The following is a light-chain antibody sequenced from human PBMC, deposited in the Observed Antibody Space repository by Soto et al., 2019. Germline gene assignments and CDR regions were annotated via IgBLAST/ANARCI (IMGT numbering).Light chain of an antibody. CDR1: HSVSSH. CDR3: QQRSNWPIT. J-gene: IGKJ5*01. Sequence: IVVTQSPATLSVSPWERVTLSCRTSHSVSSHVAWYQHRPGQAPRLLLYGASTRATGIPVRFSGSGAGTEFTLTISSLQSEDFAVYYCQQRSNWPITFGQGTRLEIK. CDR2: GAS. V-gene: IGKV3-15*01.